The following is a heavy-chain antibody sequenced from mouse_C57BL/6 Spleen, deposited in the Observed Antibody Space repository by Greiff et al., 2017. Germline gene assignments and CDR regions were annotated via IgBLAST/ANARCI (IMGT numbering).Heavy chain of an antibody. CDR2: IDPSDSET. CDR3: VRFDSSGYASWFAY. D-gene: IGHD3-2*02. J-gene: IGHJ3*01. CDR1: GYTFTSYW. V-gene: IGHV1-52*01. Sequence: QVQLQQPGAELVRPGSSVKLSCKASGYTFTSYWMHWVKQRPIQGLEWIGNIDPSDSETHYNQKFKDKATLTVDKSSSTAYMQLSSLTSEDSAVYYCVRFDSSGYASWFAYWGQGTLVTVSA.